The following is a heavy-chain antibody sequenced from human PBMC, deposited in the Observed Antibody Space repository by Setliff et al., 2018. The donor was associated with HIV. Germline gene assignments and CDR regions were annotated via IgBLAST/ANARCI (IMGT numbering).Heavy chain of an antibody. V-gene: IGHV4-34*01. J-gene: IGHJ5*02. D-gene: IGHD5-12*01. CDR1: GGSISSDDYY. CDR2: INHSGST. CDR3: ARGGRRWLHQGWFDP. Sequence: SETLSLTCTVSGGSISSDDYYWNWIRQPPGKGLEWIGEINHSGSTNYNPSLKSRVTISVDTSKNQFSLKLSSVTAADTAVYYCARGGRRWLHQGWFDPWGQGTLVTVSS.